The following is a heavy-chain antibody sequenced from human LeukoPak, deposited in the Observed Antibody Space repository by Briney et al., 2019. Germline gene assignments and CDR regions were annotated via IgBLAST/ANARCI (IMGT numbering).Heavy chain of an antibody. D-gene: IGHD3/OR15-3a*01. V-gene: IGHV4-34*01. J-gene: IGHJ4*02. Sequence: SETLSLTCAVYGGSLSGYYWSWIRQPPGKGLEWIGEIHYSGATNYGPSLKSRATISADMSNNRLSLRLTSVTAADTAAFYCARGNLDGYYFDYWGQGTQVTVSS. CDR2: IHYSGAT. CDR1: GGSLSGYY. CDR3: ARGNLDGYYFDY.